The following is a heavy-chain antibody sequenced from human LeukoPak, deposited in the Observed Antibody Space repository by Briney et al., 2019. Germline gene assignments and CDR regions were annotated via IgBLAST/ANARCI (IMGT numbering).Heavy chain of an antibody. Sequence: PGGSLRLSCAASGFTVSSNYMSWVRQAPGKGLEWVSVIYSGGSTYYTDSVKGRFTISIDNSKNTLYLQMNSLRAEDTAVYYCARGVPAGNFDYWGQGTLVTVSS. J-gene: IGHJ4*02. CDR3: ARGVPAGNFDY. D-gene: IGHD2-2*01. CDR2: IYSGGST. V-gene: IGHV3-53*01. CDR1: GFTVSSNY.